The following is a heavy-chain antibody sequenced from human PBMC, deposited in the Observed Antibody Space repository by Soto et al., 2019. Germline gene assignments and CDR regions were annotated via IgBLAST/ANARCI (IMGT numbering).Heavy chain of an antibody. CDR3: TGAPPNYYDSSGYLDY. CDR1: GFTFSGSA. J-gene: IGHJ4*02. Sequence: GGSLRLSCAASGFTFSGSAMHWVRQASGKGLEWVGRIRSKANSYATAYAASVKGRFTISRDDSQNTAYLQMNSLKTEDTAVYYCTGAPPNYYDSSGYLDYWGQGTLVTVSS. V-gene: IGHV3-73*01. D-gene: IGHD3-22*01. CDR2: IRSKANSYAT.